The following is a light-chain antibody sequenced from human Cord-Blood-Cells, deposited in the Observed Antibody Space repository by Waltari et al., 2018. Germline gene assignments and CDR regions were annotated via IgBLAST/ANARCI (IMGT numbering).Light chain of an antibody. Sequence: QSALTQTASESGSPGQSITLPCTGTNSHVGSYNLLSWYQQHPGKAPKLMIYEGSKRPSGVSNRFSGSKSGDTASLTISGLQAEDEADYYCCSYAGSSTLVFGGGTKLTVL. CDR1: NSHVGSYNL. J-gene: IGLJ3*02. CDR3: CSYAGSSTLV. CDR2: EGS. V-gene: IGLV2-23*01.